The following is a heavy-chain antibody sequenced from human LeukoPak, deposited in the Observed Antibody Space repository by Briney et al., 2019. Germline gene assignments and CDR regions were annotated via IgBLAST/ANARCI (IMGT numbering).Heavy chain of an antibody. D-gene: IGHD3-10*01. J-gene: IGHJ4*02. CDR3: AREQITMVRYFDY. CDR2: IYYSGST. V-gene: IGHV4-31*03. Sequence: SETLSLTCTVSGGSISSGGYYWSWIRQHPGKGLEWIGYIYYSGSTYYNPSLKSRVTISVDTSKNQFSLKLSFVTAADTAVYYCAREQITMVRYFDYWGQGTLVTVSS. CDR1: GGSISSGGYY.